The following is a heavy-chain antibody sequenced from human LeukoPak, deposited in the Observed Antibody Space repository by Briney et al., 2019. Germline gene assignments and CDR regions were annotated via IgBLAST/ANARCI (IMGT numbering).Heavy chain of an antibody. D-gene: IGHD3-10*01. CDR2: IIPIFGTA. CDR1: GGTFSSYA. CDR3: ARVWFGELAHYYYYMDV. Sequence: SVKVSCKASGGTFSSYAISWVRQAPGQGLEWMGRIIPIFGTANYAQKFQGRVTITTDESTSTAYMELSSLRSEDTAVYYCARVWFGELAHYYYYMDVWGKGTTVTVSS. J-gene: IGHJ6*03. V-gene: IGHV1-69*05.